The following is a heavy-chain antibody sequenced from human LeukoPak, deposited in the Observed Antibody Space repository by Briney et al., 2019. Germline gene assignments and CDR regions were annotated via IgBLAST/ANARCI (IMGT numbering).Heavy chain of an antibody. V-gene: IGHV5-51*01. Sequence: GESLQISCEGSGSIFTTYWIAGGRPLPGKGGGGMGIIYPDVSNIRYSPSFQGQVTISADKSISTAYLQWSSLKASDTAMYYCARPPSRGYSSSFEYWGQGTLVTVSS. CDR3: ARPPSRGYSSSFEY. CDR2: IYPDVSNI. D-gene: IGHD2-2*03. J-gene: IGHJ4*02. CDR1: GSIFTTYW.